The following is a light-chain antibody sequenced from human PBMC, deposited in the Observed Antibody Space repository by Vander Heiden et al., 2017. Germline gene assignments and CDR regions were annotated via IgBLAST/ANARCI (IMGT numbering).Light chain of an antibody. V-gene: IGLV1-44*01. CDR2: SNN. J-gene: IGLJ3*02. CDR3: AAWDDSLNGPV. CDR1: SSNIGSNT. Sequence: QSVLTQPPSASGTPGQRVTISCSGSSSNIGSNTVNWYQQPPGTAPKLLIYSNNQRPSGVPDRFSGSKSGTSASLAISGLQSEDEADYYYAAWDDSLNGPVFGGGTKLTVL.